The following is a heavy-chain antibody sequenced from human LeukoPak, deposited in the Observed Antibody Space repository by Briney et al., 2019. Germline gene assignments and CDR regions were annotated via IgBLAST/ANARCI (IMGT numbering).Heavy chain of an antibody. J-gene: IGHJ5*02. D-gene: IGHD2-15*01. CDR1: GYTFTGCY. CDR3: ARDLRVCSGGSCYLFGFDP. CDR2: INPNSGGT. V-gene: IGHV1-2*06. Sequence: GASVKVSCKASGYTFTGCYMHWVRQAPGQGLEWMGRINPNSGGTNYAQKFQGGVTMTRDTSISTAYMELSRLRSDDTAVYYCARDLRVCSGGSCYLFGFDPWGQGTLVTVSS.